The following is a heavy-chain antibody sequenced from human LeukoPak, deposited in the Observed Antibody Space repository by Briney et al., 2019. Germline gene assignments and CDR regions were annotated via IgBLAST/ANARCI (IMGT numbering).Heavy chain of an antibody. CDR2: INHSGST. Sequence: SETLSLTCAVYGGSFSGYYWSWIRQPPGKGLEWIGEINHSGSTNYNPSLKSRVTISVDTSKNQFSLKLSSVTAADTAVYYCASHGVLFGFQHWGQGTLVTVSS. CDR1: GGSFSGYY. J-gene: IGHJ1*01. V-gene: IGHV4-34*01. D-gene: IGHD3-16*01. CDR3: ASHGVLFGFQH.